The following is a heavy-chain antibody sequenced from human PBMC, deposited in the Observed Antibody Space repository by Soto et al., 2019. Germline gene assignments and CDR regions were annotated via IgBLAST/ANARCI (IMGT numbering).Heavy chain of an antibody. V-gene: IGHV4-30-4*01. J-gene: IGHJ3*02. CDR3: ARDSGYSSSWYAPDAFDI. Sequence: QVQLQESGPGLVKPSQTLSLTCTVSGGSISSGDYYWSWIRQPPGKGLEWIGYIYYSGSTYYNPSLKSRVTISVDTSKNQFSLKLSSVTAADTAVYYCARDSGYSSSWYAPDAFDIWGQGTMVTVSS. CDR2: IYYSGST. D-gene: IGHD6-13*01. CDR1: GGSISSGDYY.